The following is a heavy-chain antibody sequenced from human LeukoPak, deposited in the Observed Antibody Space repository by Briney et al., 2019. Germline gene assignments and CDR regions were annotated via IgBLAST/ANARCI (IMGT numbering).Heavy chain of an antibody. CDR1: GFTFSSYS. CDR2: ISSSSSTI. V-gene: IGHV3-48*04. J-gene: IGHJ4*02. D-gene: IGHD5-12*01. Sequence: PGGSLRLSCAASGFTFSSYSMNWVRQAPGKGLEWVSNISSSSSTIYYADSVKGRFTISRDNAKNSLYLQMNSLRAEDTAVYYCAREWVTADIVATTNDYWGQGTLVTVSS. CDR3: AREWVTADIVATTNDY.